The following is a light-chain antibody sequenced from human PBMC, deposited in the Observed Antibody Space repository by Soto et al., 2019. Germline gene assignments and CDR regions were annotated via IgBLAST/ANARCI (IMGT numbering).Light chain of an antibody. J-gene: IGKJ1*01. CDR1: QSVSSNF. Sequence: EMVLTQSPGTLSLSPGERATLSCRASQSVSSNFLAWYQQKPGQAPRLLIDGASSRATGIPDRFSGSGSGTDFTLIISRLEPEDFAVYYCQQYGSSPPWTFGQGTKVDIK. CDR2: GAS. CDR3: QQYGSSPPWT. V-gene: IGKV3-20*01.